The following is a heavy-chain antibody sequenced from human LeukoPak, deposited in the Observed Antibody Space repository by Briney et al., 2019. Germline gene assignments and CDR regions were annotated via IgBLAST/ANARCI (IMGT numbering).Heavy chain of an antibody. D-gene: IGHD2-2*02. CDR3: RGYCSSTSCYTPRAIDY. J-gene: IGHJ4*02. V-gene: IGHV1-69*13. CDR1: GGTFSSYA. Sequence: SVKVSCKASGGTFSSYAISWVRQAPGQGLEWMGAIIPIFGTANYAQKFQGRVTITADESTSTAYMELSSLSSENTAVYYCRGYCSSTSCYTPRAIDYWGQGTLVTVSS. CDR2: IIPIFGTA.